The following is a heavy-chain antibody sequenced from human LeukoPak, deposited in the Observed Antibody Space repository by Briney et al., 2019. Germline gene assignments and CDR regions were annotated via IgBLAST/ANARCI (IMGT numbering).Heavy chain of an antibody. V-gene: IGHV5-51*03. CDR1: GYSFTSYW. CDR2: IYPGDSDT. CDR3: ERLYYGDYDGAFDI. J-gene: IGHJ3*02. Sequence: GESLKISCKGSGYSFTSYWIGWVRQMPGKGLEWMGIIYPGDSDTRYSPSFQGQVTISADKSISTAYLQRSSLKASDTGMYYCERLYYGDYDGAFDIWGQGTMVTVSS. D-gene: IGHD4-17*01.